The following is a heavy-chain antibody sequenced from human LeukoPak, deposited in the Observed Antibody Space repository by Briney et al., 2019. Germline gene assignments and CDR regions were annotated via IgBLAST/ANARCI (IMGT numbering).Heavy chain of an antibody. CDR2: IYYSGST. D-gene: IGHD5-18*01. J-gene: IGHJ4*02. CDR3: ARDVVDTAMIDY. Sequence: SGTLSLTCAVSGGSISSSSYYWGWIRQPPGKGLEWIGSIYYSGSTYYNPSLKSRVTISVDTSKNQFSLKLSTVTAADTAVYYCARDVVDTAMIDYWGQGTLVTVSS. V-gene: IGHV4-39*07. CDR1: GGSISSSSYY.